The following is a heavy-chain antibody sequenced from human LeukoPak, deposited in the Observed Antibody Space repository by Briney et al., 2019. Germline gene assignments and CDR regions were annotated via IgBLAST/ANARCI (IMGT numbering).Heavy chain of an antibody. D-gene: IGHD1-1*01. Sequence: ASVKVPCKASGYTFTSYDINWVRQATGQGLEWMGWSDPNSDYVKYAQKFQGRVTLTSDTSISTAYMDLTRLRSDDTAVYYCVRDVHNWNDDYWGQGTLVTVSS. J-gene: IGHJ4*02. CDR2: SDPNSDYV. CDR3: VRDVHNWNDDY. CDR1: GYTFTSYD. V-gene: IGHV1-2*02.